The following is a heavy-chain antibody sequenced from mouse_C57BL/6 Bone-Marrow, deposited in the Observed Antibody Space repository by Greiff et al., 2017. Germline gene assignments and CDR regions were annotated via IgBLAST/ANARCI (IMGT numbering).Heavy chain of an antibody. V-gene: IGHV1-52*01. J-gene: IGHJ1*03. D-gene: IGHD2-4*01. Sequence: VQLQQPGAELVRPGSSVKLSCKASGYTFTSYWMHWVKQRPIQGLEWIGNIDPSDSETHYNQKFKDKATLTVDKSSSTAYMQLSSLTSEDSAVYYCARSGDYDWDWYFDVWGTGTTVTVSS. CDR3: ARSGDYDWDWYFDV. CDR1: GYTFTSYW. CDR2: IDPSDSET.